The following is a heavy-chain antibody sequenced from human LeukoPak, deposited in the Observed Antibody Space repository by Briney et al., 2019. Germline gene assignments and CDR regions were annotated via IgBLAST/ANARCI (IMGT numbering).Heavy chain of an antibody. Sequence: PGGSLRLSCVDSGFTFRSYALHWLRQAPGKGLEWVAVISADGNEKYYADSVKGRFTMSTDNSKNTLFLQMTSLRTDDTAVYFCARDAPYSGGCCAFDIWGQGTTVTVSS. CDR1: GFTFRSYA. CDR3: ARDAPYSGGCCAFDI. V-gene: IGHV3-30-3*01. J-gene: IGHJ3*02. CDR2: ISADGNEK. D-gene: IGHD6-19*01.